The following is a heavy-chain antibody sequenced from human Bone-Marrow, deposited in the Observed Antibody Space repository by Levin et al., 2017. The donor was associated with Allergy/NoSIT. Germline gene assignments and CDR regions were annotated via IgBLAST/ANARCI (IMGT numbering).Heavy chain of an antibody. CDR3: ARGRGYGARYYYYYMDG. V-gene: IGHV4-34*01. J-gene: IGHJ6*03. CDR2: INHSGST. D-gene: IGHD5-12*01. CDR1: GGSFSGYY. Sequence: SETLSLTCAVYGGSFSGYYWSWIRQPPGKGLEWIGEINHSGSTNYNPSLKSRVTISVDTSKNQFSLKLSSVTAADTAVYYCARGRGYGARYYYYYMDGWGKGTTVTVSS.